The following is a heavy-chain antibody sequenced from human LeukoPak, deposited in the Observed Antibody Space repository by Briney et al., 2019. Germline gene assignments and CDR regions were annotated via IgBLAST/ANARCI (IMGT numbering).Heavy chain of an antibody. Sequence: SVKVSCKPSGYSFTAYGTSWVRQAPGQGLEWMGWVNNYNGNTNYAQKFQDRVTMATDTSTRTASMELRSLRSDDTAVYYCARDSYSSTNWSDYWGQGTLVTVSS. D-gene: IGHD6-13*01. V-gene: IGHV1-18*01. J-gene: IGHJ4*02. CDR2: VNNYNGNT. CDR1: GYSFTAYG. CDR3: ARDSYSSTNWSDY.